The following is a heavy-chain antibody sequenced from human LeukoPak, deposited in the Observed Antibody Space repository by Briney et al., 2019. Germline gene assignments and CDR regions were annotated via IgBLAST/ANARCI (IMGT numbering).Heavy chain of an antibody. D-gene: IGHD6-13*01. J-gene: IGHJ4*02. CDR2: ISYDGSNK. CDR3: ANQGSSSWYVLFDY. CDR1: GFTFSSYG. V-gene: IGHV3-30*18. Sequence: GGSLRLSCAASGFTFSSYGMHWVRQAPGKGLEWVAVISYDGSNKYYADSVKGRFTISRDNSKNTLYLQMNSLRAEDTAMYYCANQGSSSWYVLFDYWGQGTLVTVSS.